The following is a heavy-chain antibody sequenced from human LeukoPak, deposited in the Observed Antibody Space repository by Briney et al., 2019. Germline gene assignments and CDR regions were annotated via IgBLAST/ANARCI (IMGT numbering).Heavy chain of an antibody. V-gene: IGHV4-34*01. CDR2: INHSGST. Sequence: PSETLSLTCAVYGGSFSGYYWSWIRQPPGKGLEWIGEINHSGSTNYNPSLKSRVTISVDTSKNQFSLKLSSVTAADTAVYYCARHTEYCSSTSCYPDAFDIWGQGTMVTVSS. CDR3: ARHTEYCSSTSCYPDAFDI. CDR1: GGSFSGYY. J-gene: IGHJ3*02. D-gene: IGHD2-2*01.